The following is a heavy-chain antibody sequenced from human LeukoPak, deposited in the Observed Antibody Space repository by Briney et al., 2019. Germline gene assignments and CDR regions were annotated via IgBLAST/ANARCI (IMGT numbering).Heavy chain of an antibody. J-gene: IGHJ4*02. V-gene: IGHV1-46*01. Sequence: ASVKVSCKASGYTFTSYYTHWVRQAPGQGLEWMGIINPSGGSTSYAQKFQGRVTMTRDMSTSTVYMELSSLRSEDTAVYYCARESSGDYYDSSGPIRGRTKFDYWGQGTLVTVSS. CDR3: ARESSGDYYDSSGPIRGRTKFDY. CDR2: INPSGGST. CDR1: GYTFTSYY. D-gene: IGHD3-22*01.